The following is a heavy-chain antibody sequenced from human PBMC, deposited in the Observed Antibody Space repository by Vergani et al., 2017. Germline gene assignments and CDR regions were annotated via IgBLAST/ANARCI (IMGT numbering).Heavy chain of an antibody. Sequence: QEQLLQSGGGVVQPGGSLRLSCIGSGYTFGHFDMHWVRQAPGKGLAWVAFIRYDGSNPQYIDSVKGRFTISRDNSKDTLFLQMNGLRPEDTGTYFCAKKGGSLYYYGVDVRGQGTTITVSS. D-gene: IGHD1-26*01. CDR3: AKKGGSLYYYGVDV. CDR1: GYTFGHFD. J-gene: IGHJ6*02. CDR2: IRYDGSNP. V-gene: IGHV3-30*02.